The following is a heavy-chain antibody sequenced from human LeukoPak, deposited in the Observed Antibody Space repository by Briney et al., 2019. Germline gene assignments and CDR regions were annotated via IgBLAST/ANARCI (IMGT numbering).Heavy chain of an antibody. CDR3: THGSMYQLDY. CDR1: GFTFSSYA. V-gene: IGHV3-74*01. J-gene: IGHJ4*02. Sequence: GGSLRLSCAASGFTFSSYAMHWVRQPPGKGLVWVSRINSDESSTNYADSVKGRFTISRDNSKNTLYLQMNSLRAEDTAVYYCTHGSMYQLDYWGQGTLVTVSS. CDR2: INSDESST. D-gene: IGHD2-2*01.